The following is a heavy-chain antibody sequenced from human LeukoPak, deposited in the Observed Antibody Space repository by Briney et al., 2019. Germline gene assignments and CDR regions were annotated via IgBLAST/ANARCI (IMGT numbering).Heavy chain of an antibody. Sequence: ASVKVSCKASGGTFSSYAISWVRQAPGQGLEWMGIINPSGGSTSYAQKFQGRVTMTRDTSTSTVYMELSSLRSEDTAVYYCARSIAAAGMTDRVYFDYWGQGTLVTVSS. J-gene: IGHJ4*02. D-gene: IGHD6-13*01. V-gene: IGHV1-46*01. CDR1: GGTFSSYA. CDR2: INPSGGST. CDR3: ARSIAAAGMTDRVYFDY.